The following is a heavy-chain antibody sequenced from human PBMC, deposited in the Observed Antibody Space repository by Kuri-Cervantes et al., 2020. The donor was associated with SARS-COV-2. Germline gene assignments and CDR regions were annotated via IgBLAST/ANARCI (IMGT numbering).Heavy chain of an antibody. V-gene: IGHV4-38-2*02. CDR3: ARHALEYSSSPTDFQH. CDR1: GYSISSGYY. D-gene: IGHD6-6*01. J-gene: IGHJ1*01. Sequence: SETLSLTCTVSGYSISSGYYWGWIRQPPGKGLEWIGSIYHSGSTYYNPSLKSRVTISVDTSKNQFFLKLSSVTAADTAVYYCARHALEYSSSPTDFQHWGQGTLVTVSS. CDR2: IYHSGST.